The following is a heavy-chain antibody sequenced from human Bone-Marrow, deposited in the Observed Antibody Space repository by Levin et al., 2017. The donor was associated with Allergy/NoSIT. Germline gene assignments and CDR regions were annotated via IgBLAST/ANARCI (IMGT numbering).Heavy chain of an antibody. D-gene: IGHD3-16*01. Sequence: SGPTLVKPTQTLTLTCTFSGFSLSTNKMGLGWIRQPPGKAPEWLALVYWDGDIRYSPSLKSRHTITQDTSKNQVLLTMTDMDPIDTGTFYCAHYSHYDGTFDYWGQGTLVTVSS. J-gene: IGHJ4*02. V-gene: IGHV2-5*02. CDR1: GFSLSTNKMG. CDR2: VYWDGDI. CDR3: AHYSHYDGTFDY.